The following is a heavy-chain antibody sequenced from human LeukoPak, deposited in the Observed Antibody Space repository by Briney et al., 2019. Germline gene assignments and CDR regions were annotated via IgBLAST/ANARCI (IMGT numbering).Heavy chain of an antibody. Sequence: GGSLRLSCAASGFTFSSYAMHWVRQAPGKGLEWVAVISYDGGKKYYADSVKGRFTISRDNSKNTLYLQMNSLRAEDTAVYYCAKDRYFYGSGSHYGPFDYWGQGTLVTVSS. CDR1: GFTFSSYA. CDR3: AKDRYFYGSGSHYGPFDY. J-gene: IGHJ4*02. D-gene: IGHD3-10*01. CDR2: ISYDGGKK. V-gene: IGHV3-30*18.